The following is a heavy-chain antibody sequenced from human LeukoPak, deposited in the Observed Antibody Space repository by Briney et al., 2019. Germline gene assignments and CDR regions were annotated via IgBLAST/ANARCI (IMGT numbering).Heavy chain of an antibody. CDR1: GGSISSSSYY. Sequence: SETLSLTCTVSGGSISSSSYYWGWIRQPPGKGLEWIGSIYYSGSTYYNPSLKSRVTISVDTSKNQFSLKLSSVTAADTAVYYCARGTSVIRGRPGSGEYYFDYWGQGTLVTVSS. V-gene: IGHV4-39*07. D-gene: IGHD3-16*02. CDR2: IYYSGST. CDR3: ARGTSVIRGRPGSGEYYFDY. J-gene: IGHJ4*02.